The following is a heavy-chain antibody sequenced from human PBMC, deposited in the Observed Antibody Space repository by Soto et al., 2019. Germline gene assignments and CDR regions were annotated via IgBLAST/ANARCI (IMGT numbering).Heavy chain of an antibody. CDR1: GYTFTSYG. CDR2: ISAYNGNT. Sequence: ASVKVSCKASGYTFTSYGISWVRQAPGQGLEWMGWISAYNGNTNYAQKLQGRVTMTTDTSTSTAYMELRSLRSDDTAVYYCARDGYSSGWTTLSVYYYYATDVWGQGTTVTVSS. J-gene: IGHJ6*02. CDR3: ARDGYSSGWTTLSVYYYYATDV. D-gene: IGHD6-19*01. V-gene: IGHV1-18*04.